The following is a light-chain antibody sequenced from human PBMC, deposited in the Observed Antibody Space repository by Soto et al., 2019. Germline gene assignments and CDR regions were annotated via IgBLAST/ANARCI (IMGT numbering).Light chain of an antibody. CDR2: GAS. CDR1: QSVSSSY. Sequence: DIVMTQSPATLSVAPGERATLSCRASQSVSSSYLAWYQQKPGQAPRLLIYGASSRATGIPDRFSGSGSGTDFTLTISRLEPEDFAAYYCQQYGSSPWTFGQGTKVDIK. CDR3: QQYGSSPWT. J-gene: IGKJ1*01. V-gene: IGKV3-20*01.